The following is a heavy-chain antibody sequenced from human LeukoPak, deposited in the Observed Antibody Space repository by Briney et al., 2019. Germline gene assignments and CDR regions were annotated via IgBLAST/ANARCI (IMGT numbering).Heavy chain of an antibody. J-gene: IGHJ4*02. Sequence: ASVKVSCKASGYTFTSYGISWVRQAPGQGLEWMGWISAYNGNTNYAQKFQGRVTMTEDTSTDTAYMELSSLRSEDTAVYYCATFRHLDDFWSGYYSFDYWGQGTLVTVSS. V-gene: IGHV1-18*01. CDR2: ISAYNGNT. D-gene: IGHD3-3*01. CDR1: GYTFTSYG. CDR3: ATFRHLDDFWSGYYSFDY.